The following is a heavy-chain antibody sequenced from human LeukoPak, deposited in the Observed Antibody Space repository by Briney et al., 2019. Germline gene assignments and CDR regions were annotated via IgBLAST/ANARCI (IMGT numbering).Heavy chain of an antibody. V-gene: IGHV3-23*01. CDR2: IFPSGSEI. Sequence: GGTLRLSCAASGFTFSSYGMIWVRQPPGKGLEWVSSIFPSGSEIHYADSVRGRFTISRDNSKSTLSLQMNSLRAEDTAIYYCATYRQVLLPFESWGQGTLVTVSS. D-gene: IGHD2-8*02. CDR3: ATYRQVLLPFES. CDR1: GFTFSSYG. J-gene: IGHJ4*02.